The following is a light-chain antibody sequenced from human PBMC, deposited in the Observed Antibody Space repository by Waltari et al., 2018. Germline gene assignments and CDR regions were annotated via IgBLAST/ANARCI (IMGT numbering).Light chain of an antibody. CDR1: QSILHTDGKRD. V-gene: IGKV2D-29*01. CDR2: EVS. Sequence: DIVMTQTPVSLSVNPGQPASISCKSSQSILHTDGKRDLHWYLQQPGKPPQLLIHEVSTRFSGVPDRFSGSGSGTDFTLKISRVEADDVGVYYCMQSIQMPLTFGGGTKVEIK. J-gene: IGKJ4*01. CDR3: MQSIQMPLT.